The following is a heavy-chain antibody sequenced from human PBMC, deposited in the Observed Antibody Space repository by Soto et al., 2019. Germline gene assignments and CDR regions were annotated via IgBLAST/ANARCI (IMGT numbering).Heavy chain of an antibody. J-gene: IGHJ6*02. CDR1: GGSISSSRGYY. V-gene: IGHV4-39*01. CDR3: ARHNHGMDV. CDR2: IDYRGST. Sequence: QLQLQESGPGLVKPSETLSLTCTVSGGSISSSRGYYWGWIRQTPGKGLEWIGSIDYRGSTYYYPPLQSRLTTSADMSKNQFSLKLTSVTAADTAVYYCARHNHGMDVWGQGTTVTV.